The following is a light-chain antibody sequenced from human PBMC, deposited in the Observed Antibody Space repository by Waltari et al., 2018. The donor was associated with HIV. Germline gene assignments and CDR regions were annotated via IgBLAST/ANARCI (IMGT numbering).Light chain of an antibody. CDR3: QVWDSDSDHVV. CDR1: NLGTNN. CDR2: YDR. V-gene: IGLV3-21*04. Sequence: SYVLTQPPSVSVAPGTPATITCGGHNLGTNNDNWYQQRPGQAPVVVIFYDRDRPSGIPERCSGSRSANMATLTISRVEAGNEADYYCQVWDSDSDHVVFGVGTKLTVL. J-gene: IGLJ2*01.